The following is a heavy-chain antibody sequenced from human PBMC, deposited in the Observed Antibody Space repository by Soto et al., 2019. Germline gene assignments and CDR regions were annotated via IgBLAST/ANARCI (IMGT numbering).Heavy chain of an antibody. Sequence: PGGSLRLSCAASGFTFSSYAMHWVRQAPGKGLEWVAVISYDGSNKYYADSVKGRFTISRDNSKNTLYLQMNSLRAEDTAVYYCAVSIAAAEYFDYWGQGTLVTVSS. D-gene: IGHD6-13*01. V-gene: IGHV3-30-3*01. CDR2: ISYDGSNK. J-gene: IGHJ4*02. CDR3: AVSIAAAEYFDY. CDR1: GFTFSSYA.